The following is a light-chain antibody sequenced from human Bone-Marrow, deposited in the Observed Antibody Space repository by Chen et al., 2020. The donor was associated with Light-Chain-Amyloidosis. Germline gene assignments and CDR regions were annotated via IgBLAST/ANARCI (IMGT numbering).Light chain of an antibody. V-gene: IGLV3-21*02. J-gene: IGLJ3*02. CDR2: DDS. CDR1: NIVSTS. Sequence: SYVLTQPSAVSVAPGQTATIACGGKNIVSTSVHWFQQTPGQAPLLVVYDDSDRPSGIPERLSGSNSGNTATLTISSVEAGDEADYYCQVWDRSSDRPVFGGGTKLTVL. CDR3: QVWDRSSDRPV.